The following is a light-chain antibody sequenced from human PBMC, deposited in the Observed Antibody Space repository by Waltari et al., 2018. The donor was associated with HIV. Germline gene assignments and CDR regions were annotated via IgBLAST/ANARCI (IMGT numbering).Light chain of an antibody. J-gene: IGKJ1*01. CDR3: QQSFSTPWT. CDR2: DAT. Sequence: DIKMTQSPSSLSAYMGNRISINCRASQAIKTYLKWYAHKPGEAPKLRIFDATRLHTGITSRFCGTVSGTHFTLTISSLQPEDSGTYYCQQSFSTPWTFGQGTKV. CDR1: QAIKTY. V-gene: IGKV1-39*01.